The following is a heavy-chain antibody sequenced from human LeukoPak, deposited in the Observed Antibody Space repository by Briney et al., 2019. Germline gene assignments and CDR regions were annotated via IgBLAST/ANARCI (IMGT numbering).Heavy chain of an antibody. D-gene: IGHD2-8*01. CDR1: EFTFSSYE. CDR3: ARVYGGEIDY. Sequence: PGGSLRLSCTVSEFTFSSYEMNWVRQAPGKGLEWVTLISFNGNDKKYADSVKGRFTVSRDNSRNTVFLQMNSLRPEDTALYYCARVYGGEIDYWGQGTQVTVSS. V-gene: IGHV3-30*03. J-gene: IGHJ4*02. CDR2: ISFNGNDK.